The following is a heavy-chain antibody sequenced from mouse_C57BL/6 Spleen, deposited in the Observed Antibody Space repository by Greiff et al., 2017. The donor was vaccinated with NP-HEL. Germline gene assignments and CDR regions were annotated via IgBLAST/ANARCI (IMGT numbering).Heavy chain of an antibody. CDR1: GYTFTSYW. Sequence: VQLQQPGAELVKPGASVKLSCKASGYTFTSYWMHWVKQRPGQGLEWIGMIHPNSGSTNYNEKFKSKATLTVDKSSSTAYMQLSSLTSDDSAVSYCARLGGPHYYAMDYWGQGTSVTVSS. CDR2: IHPNSGST. CDR3: ARLGGPHYYAMDY. J-gene: IGHJ4*01. V-gene: IGHV1-64*01.